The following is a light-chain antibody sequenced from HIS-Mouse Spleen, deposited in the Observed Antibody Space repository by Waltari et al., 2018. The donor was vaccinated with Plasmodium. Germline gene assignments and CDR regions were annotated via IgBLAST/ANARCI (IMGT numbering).Light chain of an antibody. J-gene: IGKJ1*01. CDR2: GAS. CDR1: QSVSSN. Sequence: EIVMTQSPATLSVSPGERATLSCRASQSVSSNLAWYQEKPGQAPRLRMYGASTRATGIPARFSGSGSGTEYTLTSSSLQSEDVAVDYCQQYNNWPPWTFGQGTKVEIK. CDR3: QQYNNWPPWT. V-gene: IGKV3-15*01.